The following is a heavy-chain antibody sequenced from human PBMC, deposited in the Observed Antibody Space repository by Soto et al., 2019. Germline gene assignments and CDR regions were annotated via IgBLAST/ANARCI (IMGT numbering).Heavy chain of an antibody. CDR2: ISASNGDT. CDR1: GYTFASYG. J-gene: IGHJ3*02. CDR3: ARGRRNYDYIWGRYQTRDAFDI. V-gene: IGHV1-18*01. D-gene: IGHD3-16*02. Sequence: VASVKVSCKASGYTFASYGISWLRQARGQGLEWLGWISASNGDTNYAQNLQGRVTMTTDTSTSTAYMELRSLTSDDTAVYYCARGRRNYDYIWGRYQTRDAFDIWG.